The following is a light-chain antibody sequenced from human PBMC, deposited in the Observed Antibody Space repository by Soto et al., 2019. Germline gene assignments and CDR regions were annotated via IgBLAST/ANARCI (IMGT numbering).Light chain of an antibody. Sequence: QTVVTQDPSFSVSPGGTVTLTCGLSSGSVSSGYYPSWFQLAPGQPPRTLIHSTNTRSSGVPDRFSGSILGNKAALTISGAQADDESDYLCVLYMGSGIWVFGGGTKLTVL. CDR1: SGSVSSGYY. CDR3: VLYMGSGIWV. V-gene: IGLV8-61*01. CDR2: STN. J-gene: IGLJ3*02.